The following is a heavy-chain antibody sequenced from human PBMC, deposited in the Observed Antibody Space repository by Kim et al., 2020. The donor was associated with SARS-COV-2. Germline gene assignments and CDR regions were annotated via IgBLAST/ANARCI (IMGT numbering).Heavy chain of an antibody. CDR2: ISAYNGNT. Sequence: ASVKVSCKASGYTFTSYGISWVRQAPGQGLEWMGWISAYNGNTNYAQKLQGRVTMTTDTSTSTAYMELRSLRSDDTAVYYCARERPHYDILTGYWFRPATEIFDYWGQGTLVTVSS. CDR3: ARERPHYDILTGYWFRPATEIFDY. V-gene: IGHV1-18*01. D-gene: IGHD3-9*01. CDR1: GYTFTSYG. J-gene: IGHJ4*02.